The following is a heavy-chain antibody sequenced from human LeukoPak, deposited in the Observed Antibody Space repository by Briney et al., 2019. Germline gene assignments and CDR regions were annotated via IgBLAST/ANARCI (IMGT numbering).Heavy chain of an antibody. CDR2: ISSSGSTR. CDR3: ARDRSRMVRGIDALDL. Sequence: GGSLRLSCAASGFTFNDCYMNWIRQAPGKGLEWVSYISSSGSTRYYADSLKGRFTISRDNAGNSPYLQMDSLRADDTAVYYCARDRSRMVRGIDALDLWGQGTMVTVSS. D-gene: IGHD3-10*01. V-gene: IGHV3-11*01. CDR1: GFTFNDCY. J-gene: IGHJ3*01.